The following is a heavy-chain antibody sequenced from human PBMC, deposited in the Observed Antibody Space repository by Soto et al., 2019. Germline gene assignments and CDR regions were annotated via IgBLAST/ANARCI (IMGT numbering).Heavy chain of an antibody. V-gene: IGHV1-18*01. CDR1: VYPFTSYG. J-gene: IGHJ4*02. D-gene: IGHD2-2*01. Sequence: SVKASCNASVYPFTSYGMSLVRQAPGQGLEWMGWISAYNGNTNYAQKLQGRVTMTTDTSTSTAYMELRSLRSDDTAVYYCARDTSNYFDYWGQGTLVTVSS. CDR2: ISAYNGNT. CDR3: ARDTSNYFDY.